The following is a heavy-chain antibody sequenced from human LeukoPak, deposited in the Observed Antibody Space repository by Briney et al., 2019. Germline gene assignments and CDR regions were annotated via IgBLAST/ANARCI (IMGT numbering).Heavy chain of an antibody. CDR3: ARGGPGYSSSWHRGYFDY. J-gene: IGHJ4*02. Sequence: SETLSLTCAVYGGSFSGYYWSWLRQPPGKGLEWIGEINHSGSTNYNPSLKSRVTISVDTSKNQFSLKLSSVTAADTAVYYCARGGPGYSSSWHRGYFDYWGQGTLVTVSS. CDR2: INHSGST. V-gene: IGHV4-34*01. CDR1: GGSFSGYY. D-gene: IGHD6-13*01.